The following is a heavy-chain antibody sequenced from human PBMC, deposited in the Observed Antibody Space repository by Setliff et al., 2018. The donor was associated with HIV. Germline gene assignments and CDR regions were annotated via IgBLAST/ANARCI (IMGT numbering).Heavy chain of an antibody. CDR3: ARHPSGWYGDYFFDY. V-gene: IGHV1-18*03. J-gene: IGHJ4*02. CDR1: GYTFTSYA. CDR2: ISAYSGNA. Sequence: ASVKVSCKASGYTFTSYAISWVRQAPGQGLEWMGWISAYSGNAHYAQRLQDRVTMTTDTSTSTAYMDLRSLRSDDMAVYYCARHPSGWYGDYFFDYWGQGTLVTVSS. D-gene: IGHD4-17*01.